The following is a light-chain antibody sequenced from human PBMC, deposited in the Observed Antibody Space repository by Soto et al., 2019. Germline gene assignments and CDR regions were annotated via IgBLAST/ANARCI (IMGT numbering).Light chain of an antibody. J-gene: IGLJ2*01. CDR2: SDS. CDR3: SSWDDSLSGVL. CDR1: GSNIGSNQ. Sequence: QPVLTQPPSASGTPGQRITISCSGGGSNIGSNQIYWYQHLPGTAPKLLIYSDSQRPSGVPGRFSGSKSGTSASLAISGLRSEDEGDYYCSSWDDSLSGVLFGGGTKVTVL. V-gene: IGLV1-47*02.